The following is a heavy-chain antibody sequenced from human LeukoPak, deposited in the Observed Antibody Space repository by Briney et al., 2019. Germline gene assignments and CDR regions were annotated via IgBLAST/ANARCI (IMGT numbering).Heavy chain of an antibody. V-gene: IGHV1-2*02. Sequence: ASVKVSCKTSGYIFTGYYMHWVRQAPGQGLGWMGWINPQSGVTHYAQNFQGRVTMTRDTSISTAYMELSRLTSDDTALYYCARDGNEAVTATGAVTYWGQGTLVTVSS. CDR2: INPQSGVT. CDR3: ARDGNEAVTATGAVTY. J-gene: IGHJ4*02. D-gene: IGHD2-21*02. CDR1: GYIFTGYY.